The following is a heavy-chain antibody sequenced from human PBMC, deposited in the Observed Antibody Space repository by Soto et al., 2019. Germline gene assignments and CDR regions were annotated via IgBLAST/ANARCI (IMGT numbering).Heavy chain of an antibody. CDR1: GDTFSTYT. D-gene: IGHD3-9*01. Sequence: SVKVSCKASGDTFSTYTITWMRQAPGQGLEWMGGIIPRSATSKYAQKFQGRVTITADESTSTVYMEMRTLRPEDTAVYFCARDLDDILTGPNFDPWGQGTLVTVSS. CDR3: ARDLDDILTGPNFDP. CDR2: IIPRSATS. J-gene: IGHJ5*02. V-gene: IGHV1-69*13.